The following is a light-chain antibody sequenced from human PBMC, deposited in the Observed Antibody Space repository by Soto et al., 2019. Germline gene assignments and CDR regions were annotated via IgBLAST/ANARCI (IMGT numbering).Light chain of an antibody. Sequence: DIQMTQSPSSLSASIGDRVILTCRSSQPISGYLNWYQQKQGKAPKPLIHDASSLQSGVPSRFSGSGYGKDFSLTISHLQPEDGATDYGQQGQSTPITFGQGTRLEIK. CDR1: QPISGY. V-gene: IGKV1-39*01. CDR3: QQGQSTPIT. J-gene: IGKJ5*01. CDR2: DAS.